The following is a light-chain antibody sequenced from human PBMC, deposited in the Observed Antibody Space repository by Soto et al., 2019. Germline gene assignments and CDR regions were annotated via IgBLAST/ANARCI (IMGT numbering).Light chain of an antibody. CDR1: SGDVGGYNY. CDR2: EVS. Sequence: QSALAEPAAVSGSPGHLITISCTGTSGDVGGYNYVSWYQKHPGKAPKHMIYEVSYRPSGVSNRFSGSESGNTASLTISGLQAEDEADYYCSSYTSSSLFVFGTGTKVTVL. CDR3: SSYTSSSLFV. V-gene: IGLV2-14*01. J-gene: IGLJ1*01.